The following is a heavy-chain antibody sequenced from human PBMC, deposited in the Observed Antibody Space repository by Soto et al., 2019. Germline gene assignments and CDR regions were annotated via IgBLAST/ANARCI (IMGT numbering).Heavy chain of an antibody. CDR3: AKADGEQWLIPHLDN. D-gene: IGHD6-19*01. J-gene: IGHJ4*02. CDR1: GFNFKKFA. Sequence: EVQLLESGGGVVQPGGSLRLSCVASGFNFKKFAMPWVRQAPGEGLEWVSGISCCGGSTSYADSVKGRFSTARDDSKNTLSLQMNGLRVEDTAQYFCAKADGEQWLIPHLDNWGQGTLVTVS. V-gene: IGHV3-23*01. CDR2: ISCCGGST.